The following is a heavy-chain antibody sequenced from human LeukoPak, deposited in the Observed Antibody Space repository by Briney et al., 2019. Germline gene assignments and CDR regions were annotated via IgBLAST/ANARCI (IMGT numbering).Heavy chain of an antibody. CDR3: ARDLVDSDIVVVPAAIWMDY. J-gene: IGHJ4*02. CDR2: ISAYNGNT. V-gene: IGHV1-18*01. Sequence: ALVKVSCTASGYTFTSYGISWVRQAPGRGLEWMGWISAYNGNTNYAQKLQGRVTMTTDTSTSTAYMELRSLRSDDTAVYYCARDLVDSDIVVVPAAIWMDYWGQGTLVTVSS. CDR1: GYTFTSYG. D-gene: IGHD2-2*02.